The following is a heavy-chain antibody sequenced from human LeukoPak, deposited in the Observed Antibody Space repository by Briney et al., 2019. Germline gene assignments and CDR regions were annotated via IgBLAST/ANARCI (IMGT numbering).Heavy chain of an antibody. V-gene: IGHV1-69*13. CDR2: IIPIFGTA. CDR3: ARDTPAISSGSSSPEDWFDP. Sequence: SVKVSCKASGGTFSSYAISWVRQAPGQGLEWMGGIIPIFGTANYAQKFQGRVTITADESTSTAYMELSSLRSEDTAVYYCARDTPAISSGSSSPEDWFDPWGQGTLVTVSS. CDR1: GGTFSSYA. D-gene: IGHD3-10*01. J-gene: IGHJ5*02.